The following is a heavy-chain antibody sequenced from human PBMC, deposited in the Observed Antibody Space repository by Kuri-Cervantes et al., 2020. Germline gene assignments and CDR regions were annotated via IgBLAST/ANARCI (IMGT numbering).Heavy chain of an antibody. CDR1: GFAFSNHA. CDR3: ARGSSTGWFVN. J-gene: IGHJ4*02. D-gene: IGHD6-19*01. V-gene: IGHV3-30*15. CDR2: ISYDGNDK. Sequence: GGSLRLSCAASGFAFSNHAMHWVRQAPGKGLEWVAFISYDGNDKYYADSVKGRFTISRDNSKNTLHLQMSSLRLEDTAVYFCARGSSTGWFVNWGQGSLVAVSS.